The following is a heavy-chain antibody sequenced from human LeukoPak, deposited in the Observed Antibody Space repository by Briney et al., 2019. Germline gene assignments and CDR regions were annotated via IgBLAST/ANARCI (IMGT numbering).Heavy chain of an antibody. CDR2: ISGRGGST. D-gene: IGHD6-13*01. J-gene: IGHJ6*02. V-gene: IGHV3-23*01. Sequence: GGSLRLSCAASGFTFSSYAMSWVRQAPGKGREGGSAISGRGGSTYYADSVKGRFTISRDNTKNTLYLQMNSLRAEDTAVYYCAKDTSIAAAGPHNGVFYYYGMDVWGQGTTVTVSS. CDR3: AKDTSIAAAGPHNGVFYYYGMDV. CDR1: GFTFSSYA.